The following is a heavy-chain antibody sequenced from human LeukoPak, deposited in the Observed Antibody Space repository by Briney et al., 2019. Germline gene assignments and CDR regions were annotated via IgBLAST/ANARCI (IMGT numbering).Heavy chain of an antibody. D-gene: IGHD2-8*01. CDR3: ARGVNYFDY. J-gene: IGHJ4*02. CDR1: EFTFSNYA. Sequence: PGGSLRLSCAASEFTFSNYAMNWVRQVPGKGLEWVSGISGGGGSTYYADSVKGRFTISRDNSKNTLYLQMNSLRAEDTAVYYCARGVNYFDYWGQGTLLTVSS. CDR2: ISGGGGST. V-gene: IGHV3-23*01.